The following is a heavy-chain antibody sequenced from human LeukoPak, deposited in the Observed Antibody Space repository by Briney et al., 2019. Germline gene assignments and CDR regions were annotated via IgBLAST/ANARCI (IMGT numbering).Heavy chain of an antibody. CDR2: IYYSGST. J-gene: IGHJ4*02. CDR3: ARRSSGWGGVDY. Sequence: PSETLSLTCTVSGGSISSSSYYWGWIRQPPGKGREWIVSIYYSGSTYYHPSLKSRVTISVDTSKNQFSLKLSSVTAADTAVYYCARRSSGWGGVDYWGQGTLVTVSS. D-gene: IGHD6-19*01. CDR1: GGSISSSSYY. V-gene: IGHV4-39*01.